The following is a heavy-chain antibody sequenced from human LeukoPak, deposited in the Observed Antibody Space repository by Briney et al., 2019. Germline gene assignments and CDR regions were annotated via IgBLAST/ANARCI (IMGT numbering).Heavy chain of an antibody. CDR2: IIPIFGTA. Sequence: ASVKVSCKASGGTFSSYAISWVRQAPGQGLEWMGGIIPIFGTANYAQKFQGGVTITADESTSTAYMELSSLRSEDTAVYYCARDSVLYYGSGSYYFDYWGQGTLVTVSS. CDR3: ARDSVLYYGSGSYYFDY. V-gene: IGHV1-69*13. D-gene: IGHD3-10*01. CDR1: GGTFSSYA. J-gene: IGHJ4*02.